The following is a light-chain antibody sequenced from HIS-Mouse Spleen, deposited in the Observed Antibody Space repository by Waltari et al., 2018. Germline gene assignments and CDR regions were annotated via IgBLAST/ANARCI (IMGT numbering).Light chain of an antibody. J-gene: IGLJ1*01. CDR3: CSYAGSSTYV. V-gene: IGLV2-23*01. Sequence: QSALTQPASVSGSPGQPLTISCPGTSSDVGSYNLVSWYQQHPGKAPKLMIYEGSKRPSGVSNRFSGSKSGNTASLTISGLQAEDEADYYCCSYAGSSTYVFGTGTKVTVL. CDR1: SSDVGSYNL. CDR2: EGS.